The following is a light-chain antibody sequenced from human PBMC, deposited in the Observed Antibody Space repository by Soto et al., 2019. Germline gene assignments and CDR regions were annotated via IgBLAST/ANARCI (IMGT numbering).Light chain of an antibody. J-gene: IGKJ1*01. CDR3: QQSYSTLGT. CDR2: AAS. CDR1: HSINNY. V-gene: IGKV1-39*01. Sequence: QMTQSPSSLSASVGDRVMITCRADHSINNYLNWYQQKPGQVPKLLIYAASTLQSGVPSRISGSGSGRVFTLTIKSLQPEDFATYYCQQSYSTLGTFGRGTRVEI.